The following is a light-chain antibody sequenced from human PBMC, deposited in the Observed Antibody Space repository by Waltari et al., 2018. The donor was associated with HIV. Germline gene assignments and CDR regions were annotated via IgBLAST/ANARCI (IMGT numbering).Light chain of an antibody. CDR3: QVWDFRSDEVI. CDR1: AIGRKR. CDR2: DDD. V-gene: IGLV3-21*04. Sequence: SYMLTQSPSVSVAPGKTAAITCGGHAIGRKRVHWYQHKSGQAPVLIIYDDDDRPSGIPERFSGSNSANTATLTITRVEAGDEADYFCQVWDFRSDEVIFGGGTKMTVL. J-gene: IGLJ2*01.